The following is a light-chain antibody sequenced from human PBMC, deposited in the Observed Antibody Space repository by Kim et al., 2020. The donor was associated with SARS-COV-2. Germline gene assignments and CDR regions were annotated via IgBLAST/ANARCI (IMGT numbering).Light chain of an antibody. CDR2: ATF. Sequence: DIQMTQSPSSLSASVGDRVTITCRASESISSYLNWYQQKPGKAPNLLTYATFSLKSGVPSRFSGSGYGTDFTLTISSLQPEDSATYYCQQSYGSPWITFGQGTKLEIK. CDR3: QQSYGSPWIT. CDR1: ESISSY. V-gene: IGKV1-39*01. J-gene: IGKJ2*01.